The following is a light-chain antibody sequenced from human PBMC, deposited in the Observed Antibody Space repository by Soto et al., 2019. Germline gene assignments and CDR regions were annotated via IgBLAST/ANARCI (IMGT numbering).Light chain of an antibody. CDR1: QGISSA. Sequence: AIQLTQSPPSLSASVGDRVTITCRASQGISSALAWYQQKPGKAPKLLIYDASSLESGVPSRFSGSGSGTDFTLTIGSLQPEDFAAYYCQQFNSHPIAFGGGTKVDIK. CDR2: DAS. V-gene: IGKV1-13*02. CDR3: QQFNSHPIA. J-gene: IGKJ4*01.